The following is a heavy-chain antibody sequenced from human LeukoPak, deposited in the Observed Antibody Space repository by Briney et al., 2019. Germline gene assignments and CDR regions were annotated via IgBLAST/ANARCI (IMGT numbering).Heavy chain of an antibody. CDR2: ISGSGGST. CDR1: GFTFSSYA. V-gene: IGHV3-23*01. CDR3: AKDYGSGYYYSDY. Sequence: GGSLRLSCSASGFTFSSYAMSWVRQAPGKGLEWVSAISGSGGSTYYADSVKGRFTISRDNSKNTLYLQMNSLRAEDTAVYYCAKDYGSGYYYSDYWGQGTLVTVSS. J-gene: IGHJ4*02. D-gene: IGHD3-22*01.